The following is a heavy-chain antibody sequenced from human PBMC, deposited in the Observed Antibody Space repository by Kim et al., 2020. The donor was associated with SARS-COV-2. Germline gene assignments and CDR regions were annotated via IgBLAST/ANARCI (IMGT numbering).Heavy chain of an antibody. Sequence: GGSLRLSCAASGFTFSCYSMNWVRQAPGKGLEWVSSITHSSTYIYYADSVKGRFTISRDNAKNSLYLQMNSLRVEDTAIYYCANGRWFDPWGQGTLVTVSS. V-gene: IGHV3-21*01. CDR3: ANGRWFDP. D-gene: IGHD1-26*01. J-gene: IGHJ5*02. CDR1: GFTFSCYS. CDR2: ITHSSTYI.